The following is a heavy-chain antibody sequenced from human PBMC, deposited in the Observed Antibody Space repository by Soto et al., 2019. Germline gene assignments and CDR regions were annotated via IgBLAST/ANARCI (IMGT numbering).Heavy chain of an antibody. CDR3: VADRGYGHGYVPYS. CDR1: GFTFTSYG. J-gene: IGHJ4*02. D-gene: IGHD5-18*01. Sequence: QAHLVESGGGVVQPGRSLRLSCAASGFTFTSYGMHWVRQAPGTRLEWVAVISYDGGLQHYADSVKGRFTISRDNSKNMVLLEMNSLRADDTAVYYCVADRGYGHGYVPYSWGEGALVGVSS. CDR2: ISYDGGLQ. V-gene: IGHV3-30*03.